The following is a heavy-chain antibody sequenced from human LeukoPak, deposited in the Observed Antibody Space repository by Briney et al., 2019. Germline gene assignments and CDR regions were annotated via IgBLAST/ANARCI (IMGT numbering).Heavy chain of an antibody. Sequence: GGSLRLSCSASGFTFSSYAMHWVRQAPGKGLEYVSAISSNGGSTYYADSVKGRFTISRDNSKHTLYLQMNSLRAEDTAVYYCAKDLRSRYSGYDLGDYWGQGTLVTVSS. CDR2: ISSNGGST. V-gene: IGHV3-64*04. CDR3: AKDLRSRYSGYDLGDY. D-gene: IGHD5-12*01. J-gene: IGHJ4*02. CDR1: GFTFSSYA.